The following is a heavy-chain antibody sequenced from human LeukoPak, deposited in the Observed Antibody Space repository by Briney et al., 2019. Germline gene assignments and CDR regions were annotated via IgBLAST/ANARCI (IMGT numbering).Heavy chain of an antibody. Sequence: GGSLRLSCVASGFTFSDSHIHWVRQASGKGLEWVGHVRNKVDDNRTAYGASVKGRFTISRDDSKNTAYLQMYSLGTEDTAVYYCSRQEASVHDYWGQGTLVTVSS. J-gene: IGHJ4*02. CDR1: GFTFSDSH. D-gene: IGHD3-10*01. CDR3: SRQEASVHDY. CDR2: VRNKVDDNRT. V-gene: IGHV3-73*01.